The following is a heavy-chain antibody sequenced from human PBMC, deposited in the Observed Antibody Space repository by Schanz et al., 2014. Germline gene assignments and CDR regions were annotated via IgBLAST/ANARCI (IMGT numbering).Heavy chain of an antibody. CDR1: GYTFTSHG. CDR3: ARGGYSYALSAFDL. CDR2: ITAYNGDT. V-gene: IGHV1-18*01. D-gene: IGHD5-18*01. J-gene: IGHJ3*01. Sequence: QVQLVQSRAEVKKPGASVKVSCKASGYTFTSHGISWVRQAPGQGLEWMGWITAYNGDTNYALKLQGRVTMTTDTSTGTAYMELRSLRSDDTALYYCARGGYSYALSAFDLWGQGTMXTVSS.